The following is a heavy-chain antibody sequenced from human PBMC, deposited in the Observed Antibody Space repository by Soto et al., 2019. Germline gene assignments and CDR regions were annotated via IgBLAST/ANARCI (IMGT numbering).Heavy chain of an antibody. Sequence: EASVKVSCKASGGTFSSYAISWVRQAPGQGLEWMGGIIPIFGTANYAQKFQGRVTITADESTSTAYMELSSPRSEDTALFYCAKSGYSYGFPYYGMDVWGQGTTVTVSS. CDR3: AKSGYSYGFPYYGMDV. CDR1: GGTFSSYA. CDR2: IIPIFGTA. D-gene: IGHD5-18*01. V-gene: IGHV1-69*13. J-gene: IGHJ6*02.